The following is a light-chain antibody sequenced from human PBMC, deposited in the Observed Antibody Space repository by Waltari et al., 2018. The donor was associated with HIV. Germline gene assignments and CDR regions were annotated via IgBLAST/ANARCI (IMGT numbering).Light chain of an antibody. V-gene: IGKV1-5*03. Sequence: DIQMTQSPSTLSASVGDRVTITCQASQSIDTWLAWYQQKPGKAPKLLIYKASTLETGVPSSFSGSGSGTEFTLTITTLQPDDFATYYCQQYQTYPWTFGQGTKVEI. CDR2: KAS. CDR1: QSIDTW. J-gene: IGKJ1*01. CDR3: QQYQTYPWT.